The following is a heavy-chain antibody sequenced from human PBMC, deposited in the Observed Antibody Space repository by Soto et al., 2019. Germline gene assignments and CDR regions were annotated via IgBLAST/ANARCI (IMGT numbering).Heavy chain of an antibody. CDR2: IYYSGST. Sequence: QVQLQESGPGLVKPSQILSLTCTVSGGSISSGGYYWSWFRQHPGKGLEWIGYIYYSGSTYYNPSLKSRVTISVDTSKNHFSLKLSSVTAADTAVYYCAGGGIAAAAPPDYWGQGTLVTVSS. V-gene: IGHV4-31*03. J-gene: IGHJ4*02. CDR1: GGSISSGGYY. D-gene: IGHD6-13*01. CDR3: AGGGIAAAAPPDY.